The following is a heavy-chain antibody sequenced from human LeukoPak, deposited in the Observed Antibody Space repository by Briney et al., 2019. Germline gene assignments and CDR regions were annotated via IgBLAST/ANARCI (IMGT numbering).Heavy chain of an antibody. D-gene: IGHD4-17*01. CDR3: ARFYGDYENWVDT. CDR1: GGSISSGGYS. CDR2: IYHSGST. V-gene: IGHV4-30-2*01. J-gene: IGHJ5*02. Sequence: PSETLSLTCAVSGGSISSGGYSWSWIRQPPGKGLEWIGYIYHSGSTYYNPSLKSRVTISVDRSKNQFSLKLSSVTAADTAVYFCARFYGDYENWVDTWGQGNLVTASS.